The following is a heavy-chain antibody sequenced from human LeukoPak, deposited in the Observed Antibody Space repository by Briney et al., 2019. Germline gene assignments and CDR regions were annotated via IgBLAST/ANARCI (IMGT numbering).Heavy chain of an antibody. CDR3: ARGIDSDNWFDP. V-gene: IGHV4-31*03. Sequence: SETLSLTCTVSGGSISSGGYYWSWIRQHPGKGLEWIGYIYYSGSTHYNPSLKSRVTISVDTSKNQFSLKLSSVTAADTAVYYCARGIDSDNWFDPWGQGTLVTVSS. CDR1: GGSISSGGYY. D-gene: IGHD3-22*01. CDR2: IYYSGST. J-gene: IGHJ5*02.